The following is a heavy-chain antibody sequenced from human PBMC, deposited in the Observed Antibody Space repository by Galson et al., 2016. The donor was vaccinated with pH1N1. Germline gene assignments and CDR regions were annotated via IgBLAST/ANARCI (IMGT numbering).Heavy chain of an antibody. Sequence: SLRLSCAASGFTFDTFAMHWVRQNPGKGLEWVAFISYNGHDQSYANSVKGRFTVSRDNSKNTLYLQMNSLRPDDTALYYCAREDWSYADTYYYGMDVGGQGTTVTVSS. CDR1: GFTFDTFA. CDR3: AREDWSYADTYYYGMDV. D-gene: IGHD3-16*01. V-gene: IGHV3-30-3*01. CDR2: ISYNGHDQ. J-gene: IGHJ6*02.